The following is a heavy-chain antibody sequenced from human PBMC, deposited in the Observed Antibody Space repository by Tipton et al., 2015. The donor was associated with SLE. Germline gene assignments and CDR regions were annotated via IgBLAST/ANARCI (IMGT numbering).Heavy chain of an antibody. J-gene: IGHJ4*02. D-gene: IGHD4-23*01. CDR3: ARDLDGGNSGPFFDF. CDR1: GDYVSSGSYY. CDR2: IYHSGST. V-gene: IGHV4-61*01. Sequence: TLSLTCTVSGDYVSSGSYYWSWIRQPPGKGLEWIGSIYHSGSTNYNPSLESRVTISVDTSKNQFSLKLSSVTAADTAVYFCARDLDGGNSGPFFDFWGQGTLVTVSS.